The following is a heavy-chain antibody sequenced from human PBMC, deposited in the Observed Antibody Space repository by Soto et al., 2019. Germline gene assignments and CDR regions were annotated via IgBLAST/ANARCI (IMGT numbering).Heavy chain of an antibody. J-gene: IGHJ6*02. V-gene: IGHV1-69*12. CDR2: IMPIFRTP. CDR3: ASDKDRLQLGGNYYYILDV. CDR1: GGTFSNSA. Sequence: QAQLEQSGAEVKKPGSSVKVSCKASGGTFSNSAISWVRQAPGQGLEWMGGIMPIFRTPDYAQKFQGRVTITADESTSTAYMELTGLRSDDTAVYYCASDKDRLQLGGNYYYILDVWGQGTTVTVSS. D-gene: IGHD5-12*01.